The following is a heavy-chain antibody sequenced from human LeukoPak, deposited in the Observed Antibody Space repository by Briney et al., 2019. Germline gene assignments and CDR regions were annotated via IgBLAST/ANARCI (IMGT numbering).Heavy chain of an antibody. CDR2: ISATGST. J-gene: IGHJ4*02. CDR3: AREITVTRPFDY. Sequence: SETLSLTCTVSNGSISIYYWSWVRQPAGKGLEWIGRISATGSTNYNPSLKSRVTMSLDTSKNQFSLKLSSVTAADTAVYYCAREITVTRPFDYWGPGTLVTVSS. D-gene: IGHD4-17*01. CDR1: NGSISIYY. V-gene: IGHV4-4*07.